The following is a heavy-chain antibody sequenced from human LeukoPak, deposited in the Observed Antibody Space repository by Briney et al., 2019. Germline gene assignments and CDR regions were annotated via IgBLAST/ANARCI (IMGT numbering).Heavy chain of an antibody. CDR1: GGSISSYY. J-gene: IGHJ4*02. D-gene: IGHD3-10*01. CDR2: IYYSGST. CDR3: AREASSGSYQYYFDY. Sequence: PSETLSLTCTVSGGSISSYYWSWIRQPPGKGLEWIGYIYYSGSTNYNPSLKSRVTISVHTSKNQFSLKLSSVTAADTAVYYCAREASSGSYQYYFDYWGQGTLVTVSS. V-gene: IGHV4-59*01.